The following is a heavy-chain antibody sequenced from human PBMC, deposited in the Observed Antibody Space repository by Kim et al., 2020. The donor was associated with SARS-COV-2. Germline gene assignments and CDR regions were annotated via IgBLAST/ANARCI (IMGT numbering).Heavy chain of an antibody. J-gene: IGHJ3*02. CDR2: ISYDGSNK. CDR3: HGSGSYPKGAFDI. V-gene: IGHV3-30*03. CDR1: GFTFSSYG. Sequence: GGSLRLSCAASGFTFSSYGMHWVRQAPGKGLEWVAVISYDGSNKYYADSVKGRFTISRDNSKNTLYLQMNSLRAEDTAVYYCHGSGSYPKGAFDIWGQGTMVTVSS. D-gene: IGHD3-10*01.